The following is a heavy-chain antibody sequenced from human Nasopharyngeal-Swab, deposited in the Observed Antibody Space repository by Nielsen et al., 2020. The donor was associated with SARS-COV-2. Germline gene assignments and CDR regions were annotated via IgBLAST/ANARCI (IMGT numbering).Heavy chain of an antibody. Sequence: VRQMPGKGLEWMGRIDPSDSYTNYSPSFQGHVTISADKSISTAYLQWSSLKASDTAMYYCARSVSGWELLTIDYWGQGTLVTVSS. J-gene: IGHJ4*02. CDR2: IDPSDSYT. D-gene: IGHD1-26*01. V-gene: IGHV5-10-1*01. CDR3: ARSVSGWELLTIDY.